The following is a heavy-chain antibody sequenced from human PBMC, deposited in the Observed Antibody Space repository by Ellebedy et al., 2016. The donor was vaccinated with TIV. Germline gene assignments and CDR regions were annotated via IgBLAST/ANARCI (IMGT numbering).Heavy chain of an antibody. Sequence: GGSLRLSCAASGFNFIDNYMTWIRQAPGKGLEWISYISSSGGSIYYADSVKGRFTISRDNAKNSLYLQMNSLRAEDTAVYYCARARYYGSGSYPHPLDYWGQGTLVTVSS. J-gene: IGHJ4*02. V-gene: IGHV3-11*04. CDR2: ISSSGGSI. CDR1: GFNFIDNY. CDR3: ARARYYGSGSYPHPLDY. D-gene: IGHD3-10*01.